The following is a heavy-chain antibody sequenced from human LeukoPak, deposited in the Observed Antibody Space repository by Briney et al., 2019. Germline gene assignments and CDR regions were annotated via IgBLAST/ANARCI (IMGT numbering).Heavy chain of an antibody. V-gene: IGHV3-23*01. D-gene: IGHD4-17*01. Sequence: PGGSLRLSCAASGFSFSNYAMSWVRQAPARGPEWVSSIRGGGETFYADSVKGRFTISRDNSENTLYLQMNSLIPEDTAVYYCAKGSAYGDYYYYGMDVWGQGTTVTVSS. CDR1: GFSFSNYA. CDR2: IRGGGET. CDR3: AKGSAYGDYYYYGMDV. J-gene: IGHJ6*02.